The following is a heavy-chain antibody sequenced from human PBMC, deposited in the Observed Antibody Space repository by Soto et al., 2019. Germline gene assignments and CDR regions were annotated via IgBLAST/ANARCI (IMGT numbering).Heavy chain of an antibody. V-gene: IGHV4-34*01. CDR2: INHSGNT. J-gene: IGHJ6*02. Sequence: QVQLQQWGAGLLKPSETLSLTCAVYGGSFSGYYWSWLRQPPGKGPEWIGEINHSGNTKYNPALESRVTISVYTSKNQFSQKLNSVSAADTAVYYCARTGGMDVWSQGATVTVSS. CDR3: ARTGGMDV. CDR1: GGSFSGYY.